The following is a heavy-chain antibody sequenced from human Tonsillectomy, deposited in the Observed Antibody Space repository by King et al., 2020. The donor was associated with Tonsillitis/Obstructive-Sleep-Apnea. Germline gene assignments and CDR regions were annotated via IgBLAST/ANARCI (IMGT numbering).Heavy chain of an antibody. Sequence: VQLVQSGAEVKKPGASVKVSCKVSGYTLTELSMHWVRQAPGKGLEWMGGFDPEDGETIYAQKFQGRVTMTEDTSTDTAYMELSSLISEDTAVYYCETLAAAGTGSNYMDVWGKGTTVTVSS. D-gene: IGHD6-13*01. CDR2: FDPEDGET. V-gene: IGHV1-24*01. J-gene: IGHJ6*03. CDR3: ETLAAAGTGSNYMDV. CDR1: GYTLTELS.